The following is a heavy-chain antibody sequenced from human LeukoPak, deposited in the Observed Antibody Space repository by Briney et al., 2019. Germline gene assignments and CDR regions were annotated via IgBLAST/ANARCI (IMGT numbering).Heavy chain of an antibody. CDR1: GGSVSSGSYY. CDR2: VYYSGST. V-gene: IGHV4-61*01. J-gene: IGHJ4*02. Sequence: SETLSLTCTVSGGSVSSGSYYWSWIRQPPGKGLEWIGYVYYSGSTNYNPSLKSRVTISVDTSKNQFSLKLSSVTAADTAVYYCARALGYYDSSGRYFDYWGQGTLVTVSS. CDR3: ARALGYYDSSGRYFDY. D-gene: IGHD3-22*01.